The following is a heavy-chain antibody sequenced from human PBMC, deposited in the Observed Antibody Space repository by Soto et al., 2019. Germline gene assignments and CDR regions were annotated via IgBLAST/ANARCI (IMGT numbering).Heavy chain of an antibody. D-gene: IGHD3-10*01. CDR3: AKDTDYYGSGSYYNPFDY. Sequence: SLKISCAASGFTFDDYAMHWVRQAPGKGLEWVSGISWNSGSIGYADSVKGRFTISRDNAKNSLYLQMNSLRAEDTALYYCAKDTDYYGSGSYYNPFDYWGQGTLVTV. CDR2: ISWNSGSI. J-gene: IGHJ4*02. CDR1: GFTFDDYA. V-gene: IGHV3-9*01.